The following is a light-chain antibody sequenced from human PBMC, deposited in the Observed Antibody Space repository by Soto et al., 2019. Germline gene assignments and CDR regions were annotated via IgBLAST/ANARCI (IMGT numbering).Light chain of an antibody. CDR1: QSINNW. Sequence: DFQMTQSPSTLSASVGDRVTITCRASQSINNWLAWYQRRPGKAPKLLIYKTSTLESGVPSRFSGSGSGTEFTLTIDSLQPDDFATYYCQQYNGPWTFGQGTKVEIK. CDR2: KTS. J-gene: IGKJ1*01. V-gene: IGKV1-5*03. CDR3: QQYNGPWT.